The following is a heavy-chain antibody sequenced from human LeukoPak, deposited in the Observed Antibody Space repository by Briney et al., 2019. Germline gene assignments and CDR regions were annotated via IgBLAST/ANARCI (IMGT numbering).Heavy chain of an antibody. J-gene: IGHJ4*02. Sequence: SGGSLRLSCAASGFTFRSFGMHWVRQAPGKWMEWVASISYHGSHEYYAPSVKGRFTISRDNSKNTLYLQMNSLRAEDTAVYYCAKTTTLLGYCSSTSCRGFDYWGQGTLVTVSS. V-gene: IGHV3-30*18. CDR1: GFTFRSFG. CDR3: AKTTTLLGYCSSTSCRGFDY. D-gene: IGHD2-2*01. CDR2: ISYHGSHE.